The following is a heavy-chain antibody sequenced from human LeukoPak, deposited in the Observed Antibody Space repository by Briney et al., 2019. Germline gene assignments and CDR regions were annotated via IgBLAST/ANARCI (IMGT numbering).Heavy chain of an antibody. CDR2: IYYRGST. V-gene: IGHV4-59*08. J-gene: IGHJ5*02. CDR3: ARQAYYYGSGGYYWWFDR. Sequence: PSETLSLTCTLSGDSIKSYYWSCIPHPRGRGLEGMGYIYYRGSTNYNPSLKSRVTISVDTSKNQFSLKLSSVTAADTAVYSCARQAYYYGSGGYYWWFDRWGQGTLVTVSS. D-gene: IGHD3-10*01. CDR1: GDSIKSYY.